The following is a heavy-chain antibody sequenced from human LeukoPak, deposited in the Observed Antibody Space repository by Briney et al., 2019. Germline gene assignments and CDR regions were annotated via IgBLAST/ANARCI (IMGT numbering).Heavy chain of an antibody. J-gene: IGHJ4*02. V-gene: IGHV3-23*01. CDR1: GFTFSSYA. CDR3: ATSAPLANDY. Sequence: GGSLRLSCAASGFTFSSYAMSCVRQSPGKWLEWVSSFCCSGGSTFYADSVKGRFTISRDNSKNTLYLQMNSLRAEDTAVYYCATSAPLANDYWGQGTLVTVSS. CDR2: FCCSGGST. D-gene: IGHD3-3*02.